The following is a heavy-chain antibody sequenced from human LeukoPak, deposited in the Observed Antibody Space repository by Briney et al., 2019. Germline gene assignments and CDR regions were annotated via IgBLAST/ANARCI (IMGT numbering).Heavy chain of an antibody. Sequence: ASVKVSCKVSGYTLTELSMHWVRQAPGKGLEWMGGFDPEDGETIYAQKFQGRVTMTEDTSTDTAYMELSSLRSEDTAVYYCATYTERGWEGAHDYWGQGTLVTVSS. J-gene: IGHJ4*02. D-gene: IGHD1-1*01. CDR1: GYTLTELS. CDR2: FDPEDGET. V-gene: IGHV1-24*01. CDR3: ATYTERGWEGAHDY.